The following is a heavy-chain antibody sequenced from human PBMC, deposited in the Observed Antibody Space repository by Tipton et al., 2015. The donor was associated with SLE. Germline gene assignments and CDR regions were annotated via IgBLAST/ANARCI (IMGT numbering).Heavy chain of an antibody. CDR3: ARDSGYISGLDY. J-gene: IGHJ4*02. CDR1: GGSMRSSNHH. V-gene: IGHV4-39*07. Sequence: TLSLTCTVSGGSMRSSNHHWGWIRQPPGKGLEWTGEINHSGSTNYNPSLKSRVTISVDTSKNQFSLKLSSVTAADTAVYYCARDSGYISGLDYWGQGTLVTVSS. D-gene: IGHD5-18*01. CDR2: INHSGST.